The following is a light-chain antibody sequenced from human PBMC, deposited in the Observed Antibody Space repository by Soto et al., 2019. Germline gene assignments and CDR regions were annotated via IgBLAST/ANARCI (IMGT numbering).Light chain of an antibody. CDR2: DAS. V-gene: IGKV3-11*01. CDR3: QQYGVSPIT. CDR1: QSVCDY. J-gene: IGKJ5*01. Sequence: EIVLTQSPATLSLSPGERATLSCRASQSVCDYLGWYQQKPGQAPRLLIYDASQRATGVPARFSASGSGTDFTLTISRLEPEDLALYYCQQYGVSPITFGLGTRLAIK.